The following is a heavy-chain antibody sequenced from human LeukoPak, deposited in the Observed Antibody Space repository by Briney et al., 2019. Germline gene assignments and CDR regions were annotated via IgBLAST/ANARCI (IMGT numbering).Heavy chain of an antibody. D-gene: IGHD3-10*01. J-gene: IGHJ6*02. V-gene: IGHV5-51*01. CDR3: ARHGMSVGSGSYYNLYYYGMDV. Sequence: LGESLKISCKGSGYSFTSYWIGWVRQMPGKGLEWMGIIYPGDSDTRYSPSFQGQVTISADKSISTAYLQWSSLKASDTAMYYCARHGMSVGSGSYYNLYYYGMDVWGQGTTVTVSS. CDR1: GYSFTSYW. CDR2: IYPGDSDT.